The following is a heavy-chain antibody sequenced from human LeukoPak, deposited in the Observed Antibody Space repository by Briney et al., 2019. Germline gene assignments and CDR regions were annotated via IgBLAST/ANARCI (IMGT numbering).Heavy chain of an antibody. Sequence: PGGSLRLSCAASGFTFDDYTLHWVRQAPGKGLEWVSLITWDGGSIHYADSVKGRFTISRDNSKNSLYLQMDSLSTEDTALYYCARSGNGYPNPAYWGQGTLVTVSS. V-gene: IGHV3-43*01. D-gene: IGHD5-24*01. CDR3: ARSGNGYPNPAY. CDR2: ITWDGGSI. CDR1: GFTFDDYT. J-gene: IGHJ4*02.